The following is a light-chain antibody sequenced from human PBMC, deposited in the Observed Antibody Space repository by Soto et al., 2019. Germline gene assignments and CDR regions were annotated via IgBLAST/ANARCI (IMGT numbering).Light chain of an antibody. CDR3: SSYTSGSTLVV. V-gene: IGLV2-14*01. J-gene: IGLJ2*01. CDR1: SSDVGGYNY. CDR2: DVT. Sequence: QSAPTQPASVSGSPGQSITISCTGTSSDVGGYNYVSWYQQHPGKAPKLMIYDVTNRPSGVSNRFSGSKSGNTASLTISGLQAEDEADYYCSSYTSGSTLVVFGGGTKLTVL.